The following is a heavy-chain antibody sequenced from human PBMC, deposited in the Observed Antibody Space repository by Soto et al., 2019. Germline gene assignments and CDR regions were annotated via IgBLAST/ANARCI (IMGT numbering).Heavy chain of an antibody. CDR2: IHHSGST. V-gene: IGHV4-4*02. D-gene: IGHD2-2*01. Sequence: QVQLQESGPGLVKPSGTLSITCAVSGGSISSSNWWSWVRQPPGKGLEWIGDIHHSGSTNYTPSLKSRVTISVDKSKNQFSLKLSSVTAADTAVYYCASLASYCSSTSCYGGWYYYGMDVWGQGTTVTVSS. J-gene: IGHJ6*02. CDR1: GGSISSSNW. CDR3: ASLASYCSSTSCYGGWYYYGMDV.